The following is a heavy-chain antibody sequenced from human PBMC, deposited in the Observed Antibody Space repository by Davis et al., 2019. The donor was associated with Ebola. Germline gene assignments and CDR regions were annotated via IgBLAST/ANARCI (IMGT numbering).Heavy chain of an antibody. CDR2: IYSGGST. Sequence: PGGSLRLSCAASGFTVSSNYMSWVRQAPGKGLEWVSVIYSGGSTYYADSVKGRFTISRDNSKNTLYLQMNSLRAEDTAVYYCARPPYGDYQIQHYYYMDVWGKGTTVTVSS. V-gene: IGHV3-53*05. J-gene: IGHJ6*03. CDR3: ARPPYGDYQIQHYYYMDV. CDR1: GFTVSSNY. D-gene: IGHD4-17*01.